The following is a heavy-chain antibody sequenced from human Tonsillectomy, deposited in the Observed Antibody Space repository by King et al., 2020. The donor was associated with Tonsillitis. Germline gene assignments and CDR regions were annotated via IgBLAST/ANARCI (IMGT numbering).Heavy chain of an antibody. V-gene: IGHV1-69*01. Sequence: QLVQSGAEGKKPGSSVKVSCKASGGTFRSYVISWVRQAPGQGLEWMGGLIPIFGYANYAQKFQGRVTITADESTSTAYMELSRLRSEDTAVYYCARGPDTARTHWGQGTLVTVSS. CDR2: LIPIFGYA. D-gene: IGHD5-18*01. CDR3: ARGPDTARTH. J-gene: IGHJ4*02. CDR1: GGTFRSYV.